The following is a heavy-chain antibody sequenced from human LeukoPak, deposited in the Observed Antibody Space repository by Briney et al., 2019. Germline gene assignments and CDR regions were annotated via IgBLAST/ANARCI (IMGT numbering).Heavy chain of an antibody. J-gene: IGHJ4*01. D-gene: IGHD1-26*01. V-gene: IGHV3-66*01. Sequence: PGGSLRLSCAASGFTVCSNYMSWVRQAPGQGLEWVSVIYSGGSTYYADSVKGRFTISRDTSKNTLYLQMNSLRAEDTAVYYCAKDRVGAIGNGIDYWGQGTTVTVSS. CDR1: GFTVCSNY. CDR2: IYSGGST. CDR3: AKDRVGAIGNGIDY.